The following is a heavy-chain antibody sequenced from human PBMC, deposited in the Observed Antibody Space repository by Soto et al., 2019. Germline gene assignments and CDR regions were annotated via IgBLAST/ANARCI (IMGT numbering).Heavy chain of an antibody. CDR2: ITPIFGTA. Sequence: SVKVSCKASGGTFSSYAISWVRQAPGQGLEWMGGITPIFGTANYAQKFQGRVTITADESTSTAYMELSSLRSEDTAVYYCARDREMATKIYYYYYGMDVWGQGTTVTVSS. CDR3: ARDREMATKIYYYYYGMDV. D-gene: IGHD5-12*01. CDR1: GGTFSSYA. V-gene: IGHV1-69*13. J-gene: IGHJ6*02.